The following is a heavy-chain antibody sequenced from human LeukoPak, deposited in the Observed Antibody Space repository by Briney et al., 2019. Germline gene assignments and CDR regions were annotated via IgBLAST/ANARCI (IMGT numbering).Heavy chain of an antibody. D-gene: IGHD5-24*01. CDR1: GGSFSGYY. V-gene: IGHV4-34*01. Sequence: SETLSLTCAVYGGSFSGYYWSWIRQPPGKGLEWVGEINHSGSTNYNPSLKSRVTISVDTSKNQFSLKLSSVTAADTAVYYCAREGWLQPYYFDYWGQGTLVTVSS. CDR3: AREGWLQPYYFDY. CDR2: INHSGST. J-gene: IGHJ4*02.